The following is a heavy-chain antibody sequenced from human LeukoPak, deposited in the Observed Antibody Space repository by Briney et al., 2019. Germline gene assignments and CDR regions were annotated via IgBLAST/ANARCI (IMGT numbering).Heavy chain of an antibody. CDR3: AELGITMIGGV. Sequence: SETLSLTCTVSGGSISSYYWSWIRQPPGKGLEWIGEINHSGSTNYNPSLKSRVTISVDTSKNQFSLKLSSVTAEDTAVYYCAELGITMIGGVWGKGTTVTISS. D-gene: IGHD3-10*02. J-gene: IGHJ6*04. V-gene: IGHV4-34*01. CDR2: INHSGST. CDR1: GGSISSYY.